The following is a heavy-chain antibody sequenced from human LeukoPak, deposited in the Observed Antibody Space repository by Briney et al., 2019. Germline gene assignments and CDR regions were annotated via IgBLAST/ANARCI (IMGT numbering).Heavy chain of an antibody. CDR1: GFTFSSYA. J-gene: IGHJ6*04. Sequence: GGSLXLSCAASGFTFSSYAMHWVRQAPGKGLEWVAVISYDGSNKYYADSVKGRFTISRDNSKNTLYLQMNSLRAEDTAVYYCARDTLDYYGMDVWGKGTTVTVSS. CDR2: ISYDGSNK. CDR3: ARDTLDYYGMDV. V-gene: IGHV3-30*04.